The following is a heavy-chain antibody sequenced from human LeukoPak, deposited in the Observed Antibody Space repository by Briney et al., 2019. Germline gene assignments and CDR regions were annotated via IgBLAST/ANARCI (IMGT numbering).Heavy chain of an antibody. D-gene: IGHD6-25*01. CDR3: ARNAKSSGVVVAPARGYFDY. Sequence: SETLSLTCAVSGSSISSGYYWGWLRQPPGKGLEWIGSIYNSVSTYYNPSLRSRVTISVDTSKNQVSLKLTSVTAADTAVYFCARNAKSSGVVVAPARGYFDYWGQGTLVTVSS. CDR1: GSSISSGYY. CDR2: IYNSVST. J-gene: IGHJ4*02. V-gene: IGHV4-38-2*01.